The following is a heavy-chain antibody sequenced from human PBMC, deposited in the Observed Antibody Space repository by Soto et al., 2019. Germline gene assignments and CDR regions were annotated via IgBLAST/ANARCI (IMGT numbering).Heavy chain of an antibody. CDR2: ISSSGSTI. V-gene: IGHV3-48*03. D-gene: IGHD5-18*01. Sequence: GGSLRLSCAASGFTFSSYEMNWVRQAPGKGLEWVSYISSSGSTIYYADSVKGRFTISRDNAKNSLYLQMNSLRAEDTAVYYCARLNSYGIDYWGQGTLVTVSS. CDR1: GFTFSSYE. CDR3: ARLNSYGIDY. J-gene: IGHJ4*02.